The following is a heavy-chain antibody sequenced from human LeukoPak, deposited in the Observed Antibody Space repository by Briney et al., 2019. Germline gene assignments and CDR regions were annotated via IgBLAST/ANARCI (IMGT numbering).Heavy chain of an antibody. D-gene: IGHD1-1*01. J-gene: IGHJ3*02. CDR1: GFTFSSYS. CDR2: IKQDGSEK. V-gene: IGHV3-7*01. Sequence: GGSLRLSCAASGFTFSSYSMNWVRQAPGKGLEWVANIKQDGSEKYYVDSVKGRFTISRDNAKNSLYLQMDSLRAEDTAVYYCARVASMVQNAFDIWGQGTMVTVSS. CDR3: ARVASMVQNAFDI.